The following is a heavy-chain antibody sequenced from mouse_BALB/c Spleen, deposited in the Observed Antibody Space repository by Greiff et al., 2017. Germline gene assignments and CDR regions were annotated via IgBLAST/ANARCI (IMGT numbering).Heavy chain of an antibody. CDR1: GFNIKDTY. CDR2: IDPANGNT. J-gene: IGHJ4*01. Sequence: VQLRQSGAELVKPGASVKLSCTASGFNIKDTYMHWVKQRPEQGLEWIGRIDPANGNTKYDPKFQGKATITADTSSNTAYLQLSSLTSEDTAVYYCARRGDGYYDYYAMDYWGQGTSVTVSS. CDR3: ARRGDGYYDYYAMDY. D-gene: IGHD2-3*01. V-gene: IGHV14-3*02.